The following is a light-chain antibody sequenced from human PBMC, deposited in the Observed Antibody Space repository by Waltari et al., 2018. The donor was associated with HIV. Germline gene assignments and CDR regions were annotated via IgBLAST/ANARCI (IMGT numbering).Light chain of an antibody. J-gene: IGLJ2*01. Sequence: QSVLTQPPSVSAAPGQKVTISCSGSSSNIGNNYVSWYQQFPGAAPKLLIYESNKRPSGIPDRSSGSKSGTSATLGVTGLQTGDEADYYCGTWDGSLGSGVFGGGTKLTVL. V-gene: IGLV1-51*01. CDR1: SSNIGNNY. CDR3: GTWDGSLGSGV. CDR2: ESN.